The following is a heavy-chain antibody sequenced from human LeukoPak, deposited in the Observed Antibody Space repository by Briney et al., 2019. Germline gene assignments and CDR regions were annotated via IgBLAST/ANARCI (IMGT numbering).Heavy chain of an antibody. V-gene: IGHV3-30*19. CDR1: GFTFSSYG. CDR2: ISYDGSNK. CDR3: ARDGYNGDDAFDI. Sequence: GGSLRLSCAASGFTFSSYGMHWVRQAPGKGLEWVAVISYDGSNKYYADSVEGRFTISRDNSKNTLYLQMNSLRAEDTAVYYCARDGYNGDDAFDIWGQGTMVTVSS. D-gene: IGHD5-24*01. J-gene: IGHJ3*02.